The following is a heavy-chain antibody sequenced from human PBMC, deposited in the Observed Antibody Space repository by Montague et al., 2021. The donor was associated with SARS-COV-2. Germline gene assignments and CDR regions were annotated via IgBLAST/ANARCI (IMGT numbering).Heavy chain of an antibody. D-gene: IGHD6-25*01. CDR2: IYTSGST. Sequence: TLSLTCTVYIGSISSGSCYWSWIRPPSGKGLEWNGRIYTSGSTNYNPSVKSRVTMSVDTSKNQFSLKLSSVTAADTAVYYCARDGYSSGWNGLHWFDPWGQGTLVTVSS. V-gene: IGHV4-61*02. CDR1: IGSISSGSCY. J-gene: IGHJ5*02. CDR3: ARDGYSSGWNGLHWFDP.